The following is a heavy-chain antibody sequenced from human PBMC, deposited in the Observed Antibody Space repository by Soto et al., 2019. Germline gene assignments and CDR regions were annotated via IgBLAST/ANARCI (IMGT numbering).Heavy chain of an antibody. Sequence: PSETLSLTCTVSGGSISSGGYYWSWIRQHPGKGLEWIGYIYYSGSTYYNPSLKSRVTISVDTSKSQFSLKLSSVTAADTAVYYCARAEMGWYFDYWGQGTLVTVSS. CDR3: ARAEMGWYFDY. CDR2: IYYSGST. D-gene: IGHD6-19*01. CDR1: GGSISSGGYY. J-gene: IGHJ4*02. V-gene: IGHV4-31*03.